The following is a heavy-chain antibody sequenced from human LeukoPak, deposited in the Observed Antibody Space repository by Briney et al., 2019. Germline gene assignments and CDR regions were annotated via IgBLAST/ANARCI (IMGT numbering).Heavy chain of an antibody. J-gene: IGHJ6*02. CDR3: ARGWDTGYSYYGMDV. CDR1: GGSISVYY. Sequence: SETLSLTCTVSGGSISVYYWSWIRQSPGKGLEWIGFIYHSGTTTYSPSLKSRVTISVDTSNSQFSLELSTVTAADTAVYYCARGWDTGYSYYGMDVWGQGTTVTVSS. V-gene: IGHV4-59*01. D-gene: IGHD5-18*01. CDR2: IYHSGTT.